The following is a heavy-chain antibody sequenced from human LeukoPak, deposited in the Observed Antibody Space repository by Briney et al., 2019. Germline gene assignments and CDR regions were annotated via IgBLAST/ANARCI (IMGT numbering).Heavy chain of an antibody. Sequence: RRSLRLSCSASSLTFSSFAMHCVSLAPGEGREYDAAISRNGWSRYYTDSVEVRFTSSRDNGKNTQYLQISTLRAEDTAVYLCVKYVRSDFMGVLSRYLSYWGQGTLGNVSS. V-gene: IGHV3-64D*09. CDR1: SLTFSSFA. J-gene: IGHJ4*02. CDR2: ISRNGWSR. D-gene: IGHD2/OR15-2a*01. CDR3: VKYVRSDFMGVLSRYLSY.